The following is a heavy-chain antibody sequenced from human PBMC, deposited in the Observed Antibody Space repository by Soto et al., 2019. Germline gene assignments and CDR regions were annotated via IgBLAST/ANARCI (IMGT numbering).Heavy chain of an antibody. CDR3: ASKLVVVTAIFDY. J-gene: IGHJ4*02. CDR1: GGSISTNNYY. V-gene: IGHV4-39*01. CDR2: IYYSGNT. Sequence: QLQLQESGPGLLKPSETLSLTCTVSGGSISTNNYYWGWIRQPPGKELEGIGSIYYSGNTYYNPSLKSRVTIALDTTKNQFSLKLTSVTAADTALYYCASKLVVVTAIFDYWGQGTLVTVSS. D-gene: IGHD2-21*02.